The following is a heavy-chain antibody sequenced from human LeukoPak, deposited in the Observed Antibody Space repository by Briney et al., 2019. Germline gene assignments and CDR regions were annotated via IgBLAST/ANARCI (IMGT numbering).Heavy chain of an antibody. CDR3: ARGLEWEVGAAAGTD. Sequence: SETLSFTSAAYGGSFSGYYWSWIPQPPGKGLEWIGEINHSGSTNYNPSLKSRVTISVDTSKNQFSLKLSSVTAADTAVYYCARGLEWEVGAAAGTDWGQGTLVTVSS. J-gene: IGHJ4*02. CDR1: GGSFSGYY. CDR2: INHSGST. D-gene: IGHD6-13*01. V-gene: IGHV4-34*01.